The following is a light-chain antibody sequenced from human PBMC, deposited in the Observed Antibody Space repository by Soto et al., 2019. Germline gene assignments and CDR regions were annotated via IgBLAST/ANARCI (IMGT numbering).Light chain of an antibody. CDR1: QSIHTS. CDR2: DST. CDR3: MQALQTPT. V-gene: IGKV3-11*01. J-gene: IGKJ5*01. Sequence: VLTQSPATLSLSPGERATLSCRASQSIHTSLAWYQQKPGQPPRLVVYDSTLRANGVPDRFSGSGSGTDFTLKISRVEAEDVGVYYCMQALQTPTFGQGTRLEIK.